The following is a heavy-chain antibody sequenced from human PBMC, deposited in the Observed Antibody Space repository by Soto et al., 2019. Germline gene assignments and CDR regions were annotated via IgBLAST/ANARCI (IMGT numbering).Heavy chain of an antibody. CDR1: GFTFINYA. Sequence: HPGGSLRLSCAASGFTFINYAIHWVRQAPGKGLEWVAVMSYDGSNRYYADSVRGRFTISRDNSKNTLYLQMSSLKTEDTAVYYCARDRFLTGTMYYFDYWGQGTQVTVSS. D-gene: IGHD1-7*01. CDR2: MSYDGSNR. V-gene: IGHV3-30-3*01. CDR3: ARDRFLTGTMYYFDY. J-gene: IGHJ4*02.